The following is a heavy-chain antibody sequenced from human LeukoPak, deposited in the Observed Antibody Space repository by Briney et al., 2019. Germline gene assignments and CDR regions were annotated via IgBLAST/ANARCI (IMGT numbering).Heavy chain of an antibody. V-gene: IGHV3-20*01. D-gene: IGHD3-10*01. Sequence: GGSLRLSCAASGFTFDDYGMSWVRQAPGKGLEWVSGINWNGGSTGYADSVKGRFTISRDNAKNSLYLQMNSLRAEDTALYHCARDHSKIRITMVRGALSTWFDPWGQGTLVTVSS. J-gene: IGHJ5*02. CDR2: INWNGGST. CDR3: ARDHSKIRITMVRGALSTWFDP. CDR1: GFTFDDYG.